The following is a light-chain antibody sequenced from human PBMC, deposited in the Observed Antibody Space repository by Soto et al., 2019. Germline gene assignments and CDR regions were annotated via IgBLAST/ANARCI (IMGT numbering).Light chain of an antibody. CDR1: QSVSSNF. CDR3: HQYSSSIT. J-gene: IGKJ4*01. V-gene: IGKV3-20*01. CDR2: GTS. Sequence: EIVLTQSPGTLSLSPGERATLSFRASQSVSSNFLAWYQLRPGQAPRLLIYGTSSRATGIPDRFSGSGSGTDFTLTISRLEPEDFAVYFCHQYSSSITFGGGAYVEVK.